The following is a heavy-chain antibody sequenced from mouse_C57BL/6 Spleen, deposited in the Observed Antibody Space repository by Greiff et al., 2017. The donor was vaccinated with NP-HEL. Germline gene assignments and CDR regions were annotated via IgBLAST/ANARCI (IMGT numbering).Heavy chain of an antibody. CDR2: IYPGDGDT. J-gene: IGHJ1*03. CDR3: ARHGRDFDV. D-gene: IGHD1-1*01. Sequence: QVQLQQSGPELVKPGASVKISCKASGYAFSSSWMNWVKQRPGKGLEWIGRIYPGDGDTNYNGTFKGKATLTADKSSSTAYMQLSSLTSADSAVYFCARHGRDFDVWGTVTTVTVSS. V-gene: IGHV1-82*01. CDR1: GYAFSSSW.